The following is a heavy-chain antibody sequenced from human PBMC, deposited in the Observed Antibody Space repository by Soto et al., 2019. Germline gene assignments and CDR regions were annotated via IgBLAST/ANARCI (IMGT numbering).Heavy chain of an antibody. Sequence: SETLSLTCTVSGGSISSYYWSWIRQPPGKGLEWIGYIYYSGSTNYNPSLKSRVTISVDTSKNQFSLKLSSVTAADTAVYYCVRRGGDYYYYYMDVWGKGTTVTVSS. V-gene: IGHV4-59*01. CDR3: VRRGGDYYYYYMDV. J-gene: IGHJ6*03. CDR1: GGSISSYY. CDR2: IYYSGST.